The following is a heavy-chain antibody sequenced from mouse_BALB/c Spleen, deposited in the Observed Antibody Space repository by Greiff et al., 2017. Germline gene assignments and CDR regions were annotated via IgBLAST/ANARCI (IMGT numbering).Heavy chain of an antibody. V-gene: IGHV1-84*02. CDR3: ARSGSGDVADLDY. J-gene: IGHJ2*01. D-gene: IGHD3-1*01. CDR1: GYTFTDYY. CDR2: IYPGSGNT. Sequence: QVQLQQSGPELVKPGASGKLSCKASGYTFTDYYINWVKQKPGQGLEWIGWIYPGSGNTKYNEKFKGKATLAVDTSSSTAYMQRSSLTSEDTAVYFSARSGSGDVADLDYWGQGTTLTVSS.